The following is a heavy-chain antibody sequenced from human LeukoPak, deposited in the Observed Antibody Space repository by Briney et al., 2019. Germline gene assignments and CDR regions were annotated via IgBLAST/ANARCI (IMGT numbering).Heavy chain of an antibody. CDR1: GGSISTYY. D-gene: IGHD4-23*01. CDR3: ARGGNALDY. J-gene: IGHJ4*02. Sequence: SETLSLTCTVSGGSISTYYWSWIRMPPGKGLDWIGSFYYTGSTNYNPSLRSRVTISLDTSKNQISLRLSSVTAADTAVYYCARGGNALDYWGQGTLVTVSS. CDR2: FYYTGST. V-gene: IGHV4-59*01.